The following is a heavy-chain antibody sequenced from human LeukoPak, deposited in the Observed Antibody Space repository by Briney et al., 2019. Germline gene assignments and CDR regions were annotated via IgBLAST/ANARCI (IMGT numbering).Heavy chain of an antibody. Sequence: GGSLRLSCAASGFTVSHYWMAWVRQTPGKGLEWVAIIRPDANDGSYVDSVKGRFTISRDNAKNSLYLQLNSLRAEDTAVYFCARADWGSIDYWGQGALVTVSS. CDR3: ARADWGSIDY. CDR2: IRPDANDG. J-gene: IGHJ4*02. D-gene: IGHD7-27*01. CDR1: GFTVSHYW. V-gene: IGHV3-7*01.